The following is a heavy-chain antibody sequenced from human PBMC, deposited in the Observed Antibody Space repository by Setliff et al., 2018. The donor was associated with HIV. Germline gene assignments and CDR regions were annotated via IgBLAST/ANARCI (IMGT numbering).Heavy chain of an antibody. D-gene: IGHD3-22*01. CDR1: GGSISSYY. Sequence: SETLSLTCTVSGGSISSYYWSWIRQPPGKGLEWIGYIYYSGSTNYNPPLKSRVTISVDTSKNQFSLKLSSVTAADTAVYYCARSAAYDSSFQHWGQGTLVTVSS. CDR3: ARSAAYDSSFQH. J-gene: IGHJ1*01. V-gene: IGHV4-59*01. CDR2: IYYSGST.